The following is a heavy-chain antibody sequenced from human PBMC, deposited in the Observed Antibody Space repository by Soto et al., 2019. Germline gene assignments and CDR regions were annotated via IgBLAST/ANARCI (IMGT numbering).Heavy chain of an antibody. J-gene: IGHJ6*01. CDR1: GYTFTGYY. CDR3: AGGGGDNWNYRVHYYYYGMEV. Sequence: ASVKVSCKASGYTFTGYYMHWVRQAPGQGLEWMGWINPNSGGTNYAQKFQGWVTMTRDTSISTAYMELSRLRSDDTAVYYCAGGGGDNWNYRVHYYYYGMEVWGQGTTVTVSS. CDR2: INPNSGGT. D-gene: IGHD1-7*01. V-gene: IGHV1-2*04.